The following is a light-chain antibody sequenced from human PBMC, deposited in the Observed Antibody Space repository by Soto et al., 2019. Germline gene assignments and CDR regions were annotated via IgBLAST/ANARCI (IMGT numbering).Light chain of an antibody. CDR2: EVN. J-gene: IGLJ1*01. Sequence: QCVLTQPPSASGSPGQSVTISCTGTSSDVGGYNYVSWYQQHPGKAPKLIIYEVNKRPSGVPDRFSGSKSGNTASLTVSGLQAEDEADYYCSSYAGSNNYVFGTGTKVTVL. V-gene: IGLV2-8*01. CDR1: SSDVGGYNY. CDR3: SSYAGSNNYV.